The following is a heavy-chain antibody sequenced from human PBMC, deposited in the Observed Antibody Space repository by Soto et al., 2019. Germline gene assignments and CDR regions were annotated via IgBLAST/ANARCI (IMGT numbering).Heavy chain of an antibody. D-gene: IGHD3-3*01. CDR2: IYYSGST. CDR1: GGSISSGGYY. Sequence: SETLSLTCTVSGGSISSGGYYWSWIRQHPGKGLEWIGYIYYSGSTNYNPSLKSRVTISVDTSKNQFSLKLSSVTAADTAVYYCARDDRYENGMDVWGQGTTVTSP. J-gene: IGHJ6*02. CDR3: ARDDRYENGMDV. V-gene: IGHV4-61*08.